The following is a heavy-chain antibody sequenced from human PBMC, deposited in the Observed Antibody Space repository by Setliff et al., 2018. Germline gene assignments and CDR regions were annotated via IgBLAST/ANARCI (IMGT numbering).Heavy chain of an antibody. CDR2: INPSGGLT. V-gene: IGHV1-46*01. CDR3: VRAPPTVVIPLGRAFFDP. D-gene: IGHD2-2*01. J-gene: IGHJ5*02. CDR1: GYTLTNYY. Sequence: ASVKVSCKASGYTLTNYYMHWVRQAPGQGLEWMGIINPSGGLTRYAQKFQGRVTMTRDTSTSTANMELRSLRSDDTAVYYCVRAPPTVVIPLGRAFFDPWGQGTLVTVSS.